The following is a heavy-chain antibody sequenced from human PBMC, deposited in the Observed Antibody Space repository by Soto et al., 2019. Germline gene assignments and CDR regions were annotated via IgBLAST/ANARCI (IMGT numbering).Heavy chain of an antibody. CDR3: ARHPAANGTCYAD. CDR1: CFTFCHYV. D-gene: IGHD1-26*01. Sequence: GGFLLHSYASSCFTFCHYVLHWVRKAPGKGLEWVAAISDDGSNKYYADSVRGRLTISRDNSKNTVYLQMSSLRAEDTAVYCCARHPAANGTCYADWGQGTLVTVSS. J-gene: IGHJ4*02. V-gene: IGHV3-30*03. CDR2: ISDDGSNK.